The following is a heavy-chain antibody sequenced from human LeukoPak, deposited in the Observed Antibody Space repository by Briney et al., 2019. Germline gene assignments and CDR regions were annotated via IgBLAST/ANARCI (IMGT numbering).Heavy chain of an antibody. Sequence: QPGGSLRLSCAASGFTVSSNYMSWVRQAPGKGLEWVSAISGSGGSTYYADSVKGRFTISRDNSKNTLYLQMNSLRAEDTAVYYCAKAYYGSGSYARGLFDYWGQGTLVTVSS. CDR1: GFTVSSNY. CDR3: AKAYYGSGSYARGLFDY. J-gene: IGHJ4*02. V-gene: IGHV3-23*01. D-gene: IGHD3-10*01. CDR2: ISGSGGST.